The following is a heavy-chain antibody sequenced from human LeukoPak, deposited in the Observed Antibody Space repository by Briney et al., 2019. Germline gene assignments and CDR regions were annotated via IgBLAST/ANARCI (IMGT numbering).Heavy chain of an antibody. Sequence: GGSLRLSCAASGFTFSSYTMHWVRQAPGQGLEWVSSMSSSGGDIYYTGSVKGRFTISRDNAANSLILQMDSLRVEDTAVYYCVREAALFDFWSGQSAYSFDLWGHGTLVTVSS. CDR3: VREAALFDFWSGQSAYSFDL. CDR2: MSSSGGDI. CDR1: GFTFSSYT. V-gene: IGHV3-21*01. D-gene: IGHD3-3*01. J-gene: IGHJ4*01.